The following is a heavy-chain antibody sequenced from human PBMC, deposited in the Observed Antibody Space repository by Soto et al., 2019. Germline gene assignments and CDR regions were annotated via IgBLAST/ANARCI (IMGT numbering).Heavy chain of an antibody. CDR3: ARGYPSTHIDY. CDR2: ISYSRAT. V-gene: IGHV4-31*03. D-gene: IGHD1-26*01. Sequence: SETLSLTCTVSGGSISSAGYYWNWIRQHPGKGLEWIGYISYSRATYYDPSLKSRLTISADTSENQFSLKLSSVTAADTAVYYCARGYPSTHIDYWGQGTLVTVSS. CDR1: GGSISSAGYY. J-gene: IGHJ4*02.